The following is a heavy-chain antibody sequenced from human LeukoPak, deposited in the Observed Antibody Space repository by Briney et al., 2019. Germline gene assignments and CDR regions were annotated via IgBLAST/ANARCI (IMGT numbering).Heavy chain of an antibody. CDR1: GFTFSSYG. D-gene: IGHD5-24*01. CDR3: AKDGGQESLDGYNGY. Sequence: GGSLRLSCAASGFTFSSYGMHWVRQAPGKGLEWVAFIWYDGGNKYYADSVKGRFTISRDNSKNTLYLQMNSLRAEDTAVYYCAKDGGQESLDGYNGYWGQGTLVTVSS. J-gene: IGHJ4*02. CDR2: IWYDGGNK. V-gene: IGHV3-30*02.